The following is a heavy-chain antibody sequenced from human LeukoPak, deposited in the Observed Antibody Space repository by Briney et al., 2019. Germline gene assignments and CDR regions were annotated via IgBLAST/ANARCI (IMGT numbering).Heavy chain of an antibody. CDR2: TYYRSKWYN. D-gene: IGHD1-26*01. V-gene: IGHV6-1*01. CDR1: GDSLSSNSAA. J-gene: IGHJ4*02. CDR3: ARAQAYSGRIFDY. Sequence: SQTLSLTCVISGDSLSSNSAAWHWLRQSRSRGLEWLGRTYYRSKWYNEYAVSVKSRITINPDTSKNQFSLQLNSVTPEDTAVYYCARAQAYSGRIFDYWGQGTLVTVSS.